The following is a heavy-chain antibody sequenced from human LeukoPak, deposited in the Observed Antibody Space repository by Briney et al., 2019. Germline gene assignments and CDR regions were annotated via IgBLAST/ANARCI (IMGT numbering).Heavy chain of an antibody. D-gene: IGHD3-22*01. J-gene: IGHJ4*02. CDR1: GGSISSSSYY. CDR3: ASGYDSSGYYLDY. CDR2: IYYSGST. Sequence: SETLSLTCTVSGGSISSSSYYWGWIRQPPGKGLEWIGSIYYSGSTYYNPSLKSRVTISVDTSKNQFSLKLSSVTAADTAVYYCASGYDSSGYYLDYWGQGTLVTVSS. V-gene: IGHV4-39*01.